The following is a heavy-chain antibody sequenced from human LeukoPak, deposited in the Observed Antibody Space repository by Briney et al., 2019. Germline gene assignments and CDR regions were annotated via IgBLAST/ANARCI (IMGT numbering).Heavy chain of an antibody. V-gene: IGHV1-18*01. Sequence: ASVKVSCKASGYTFTSYGISWVRQAPGQGLEWMGWISAYNGNTNYAQKLQGRVTMTTDTSTSTAYMELSSLRSEGTAVYYCARGAETAMVKPRLAVNYYYYYMDVWGKGTTVTVSS. D-gene: IGHD5-18*01. CDR1: GYTFTSYG. J-gene: IGHJ6*03. CDR2: ISAYNGNT. CDR3: ARGAETAMVKPRLAVNYYYYYMDV.